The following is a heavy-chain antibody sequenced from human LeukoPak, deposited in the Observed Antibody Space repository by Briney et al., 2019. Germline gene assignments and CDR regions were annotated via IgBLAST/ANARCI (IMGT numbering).Heavy chain of an antibody. CDR3: ARAGNTAMVTGVDAFDI. CDR1: GYTFTSYA. J-gene: IGHJ3*02. CDR2: IIPIFGTA. V-gene: IGHV1-69*06. Sequence: GASVKVSCKASGYTFTSYAISWVRQAPGQGLEWMGGIIPIFGTANYAQKFQGRVTITADKSTSTAYMELSSLRSEDTAVYYCARAGNTAMVTGVDAFDIWGQGTMVTVSS. D-gene: IGHD5-18*01.